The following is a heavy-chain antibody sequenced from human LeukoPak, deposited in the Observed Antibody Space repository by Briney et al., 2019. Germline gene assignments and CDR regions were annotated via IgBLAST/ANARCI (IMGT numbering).Heavy chain of an antibody. CDR3: ASSNGYSSGWYLPITDY. Sequence: SVKVSCKPSGGTFSSYAISWVRQAPGQGLKWMGGIIPIFGAANYAQKFQGRVTITADKSTSTAYMELSSLRSEDTAVYYCASSNGYSSGWYLPITDYWGQGTLVTVSS. CDR2: IIPIFGAA. J-gene: IGHJ4*02. V-gene: IGHV1-69*06. D-gene: IGHD6-19*01. CDR1: GGTFSSYA.